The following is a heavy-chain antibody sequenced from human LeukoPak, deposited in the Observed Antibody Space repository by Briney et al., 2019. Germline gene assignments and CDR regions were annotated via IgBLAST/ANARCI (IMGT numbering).Heavy chain of an antibody. D-gene: IGHD4-17*01. CDR3: ARADFGYGDYGELDY. V-gene: IGHV4-31*03. Sequence: SETLSLTCTVSGGSISSGGYYWSWIRQHPGKGLEWIGYIYYSGSTYYNPSLKSRVTISVDTSKNQFSLKLSSVTAADTAVYYRARADFGYGDYGELDYWGQGTLVTVSS. J-gene: IGHJ4*02. CDR1: GGSISSGGYY. CDR2: IYYSGST.